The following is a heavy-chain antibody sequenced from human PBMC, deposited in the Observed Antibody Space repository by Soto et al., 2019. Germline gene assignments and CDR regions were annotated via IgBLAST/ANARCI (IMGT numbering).Heavy chain of an antibody. CDR3: ARDRGTGSVYFYSGMDV. V-gene: IGHV3-9*01. CDR1: GFTFDDYA. J-gene: IGHJ6*02. Sequence: EVQLVESGGGFVQPGRSLRLSCAASGFTFDDYAMHWVRQAPGKGLEWVSIISWNSESTRYADSVKGRFTISRDNARKSLFLQMNSLRVEDTALYFCARDRGTGSVYFYSGMDVWGRGTTVTVSS. D-gene: IGHD1-1*01. CDR2: ISWNSEST.